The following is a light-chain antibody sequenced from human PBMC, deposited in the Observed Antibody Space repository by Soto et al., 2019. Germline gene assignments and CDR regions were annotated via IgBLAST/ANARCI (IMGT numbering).Light chain of an antibody. Sequence: QAVVTQEPSLPVYPGGTVPLTCASSTGAVTSGYYANWFQQKTGQAPRTLIYSTANTHSWTPARFSGSLLGGKAALTLSGVQTEDEAEDHCLLYFGGDHPWVFGEGTKLT. CDR3: LLYFGGDHPWV. J-gene: IGLJ3*02. CDR1: TGAVTSGYY. V-gene: IGLV7-43*01. CDR2: STA.